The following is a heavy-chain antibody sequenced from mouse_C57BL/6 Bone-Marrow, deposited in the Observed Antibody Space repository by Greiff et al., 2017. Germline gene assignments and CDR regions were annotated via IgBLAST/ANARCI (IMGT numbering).Heavy chain of an antibody. CDR1: GFNFKDYY. CDR3: ACTAWIAY. J-gene: IGHJ3*01. CDR2: IDPEDGET. V-gene: IGHV14-2*01. Sequence: VQLQQSGAELVKPGASVKLSCTASGFNFKDYYMHWVKQRTEQGLEWIGKIDPEDGETKYDQKFKGKATITADKSANTAYLQLSSLTSADTAVYYCACTAWIAYWGQGTLVTVSA.